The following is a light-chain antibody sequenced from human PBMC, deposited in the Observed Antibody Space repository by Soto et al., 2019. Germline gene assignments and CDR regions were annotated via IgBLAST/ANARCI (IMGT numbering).Light chain of an antibody. CDR3: NSYTTRSTYV. CDR2: GVT. J-gene: IGLJ1*01. V-gene: IGLV2-14*01. Sequence: QSVLNQPASVSGSPGQSITISCTGTSSDVGAYNYVSWYQQHPGKAPKLLIYGVTNRPSGVSNRFSGSKSGNTASLTISGLQAEDEADYYCNSYTTRSTYVFGTGTKVTVL. CDR1: SSDVGAYNY.